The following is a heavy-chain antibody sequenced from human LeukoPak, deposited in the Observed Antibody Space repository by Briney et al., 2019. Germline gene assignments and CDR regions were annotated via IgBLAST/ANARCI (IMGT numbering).Heavy chain of an antibody. D-gene: IGHD7-27*01. CDR1: GFIFSDYG. V-gene: IGHV3-30*18. J-gene: IGHJ4*02. CDR2: ISYDGSNI. Sequence: PGRSLRLSCAASGFIFSDYGIHWVRQAPGKGLEWVAAISYDGSNIHYADSVKGRFTISRDNSKNTLYLQMNSLRAEDTAVYYCAKGWGSGDYWGQGTLVTVSS. CDR3: AKGWGSGDY.